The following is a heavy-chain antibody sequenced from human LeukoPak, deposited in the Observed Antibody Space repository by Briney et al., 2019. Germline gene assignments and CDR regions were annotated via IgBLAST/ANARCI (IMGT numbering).Heavy chain of an antibody. Sequence: GGSLRLSCAASGFTFSSYEMNWVRQAPGKGLEWVSYISSSGSTIYYADSVKGRFTISRNNSKNSLFLQMNNLRAEDTAVYYCSKRGAYYFDYWGQGTLVTVTS. CDR3: SKRGAYYFDY. CDR1: GFTFSSYE. CDR2: ISSSGSTI. J-gene: IGHJ4*02. D-gene: IGHD1-26*01. V-gene: IGHV3-48*03.